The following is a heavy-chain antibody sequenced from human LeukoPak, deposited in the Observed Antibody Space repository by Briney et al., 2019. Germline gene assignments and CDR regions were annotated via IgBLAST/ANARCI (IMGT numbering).Heavy chain of an antibody. V-gene: IGHV3-7*01. CDR3: ARDLGSGEFDP. CDR1: GFNFRSHW. D-gene: IGHD3-10*01. Sequence: PGGSLRLSCGASGFNFRSHWLSWVRQAPGKGLESVANINQDGTDKYYVDSLKGRFTISRDNAKNSPYLQMNSLRAEDTAVYYCARDLGSGEFDPWGQGTLVTVSS. CDR2: INQDGTDK. J-gene: IGHJ5*02.